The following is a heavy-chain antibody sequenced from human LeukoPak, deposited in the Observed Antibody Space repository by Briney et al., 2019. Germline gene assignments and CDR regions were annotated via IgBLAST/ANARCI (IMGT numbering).Heavy chain of an antibody. CDR1: GFTFSAYG. V-gene: IGHV3-23*01. CDR2: VSGADGTT. CDR3: ARDWDAVIVPAAIGHY. Sequence: GGSLRLSCAASGFTFSAYGMSWVRQSPRKGLEWVSGVSGADGTTYYADSVKGRFTISRDNSKSTLYLQMNSLRAEDTAVYYCARDWDAVIVPAAIGHYWGQGTLVTVSS. J-gene: IGHJ4*02. D-gene: IGHD2-2*01.